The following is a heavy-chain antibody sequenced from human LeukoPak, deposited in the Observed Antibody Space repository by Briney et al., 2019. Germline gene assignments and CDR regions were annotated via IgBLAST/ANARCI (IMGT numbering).Heavy chain of an antibody. J-gene: IGHJ4*02. V-gene: IGHV4-39*07. CDR2: IYFSGSA. CDR3: ARSVVPPYYFDY. Sequence: PSETLSLTCTVSGDITHYWGWIRQPPGKGLECIGSIYFSGSAYYNPSLRSRVTISVDKSKNQFSLKLSSVTAADTAVYYCARSVVPPYYFDYWGQGTLVTVSS. D-gene: IGHD6-6*01. CDR1: GDITHY.